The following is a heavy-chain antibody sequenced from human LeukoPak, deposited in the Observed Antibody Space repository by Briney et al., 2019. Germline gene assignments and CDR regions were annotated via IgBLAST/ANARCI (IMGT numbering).Heavy chain of an antibody. CDR1: GFTFSDYY. Sequence: GGSLRLSCAASGFTFSDYYMSWIRQAPGKGLEWVSHISSSGSTIYYADSVKGRFTISRDNAKNSLYLQMNSLRAEDTAVYYCARDYYGSGSYTTLNWFDPWGQGTLVTVSS. V-gene: IGHV3-11*01. CDR3: ARDYYGSGSYTTLNWFDP. CDR2: ISSSGSTI. D-gene: IGHD3-10*01. J-gene: IGHJ5*02.